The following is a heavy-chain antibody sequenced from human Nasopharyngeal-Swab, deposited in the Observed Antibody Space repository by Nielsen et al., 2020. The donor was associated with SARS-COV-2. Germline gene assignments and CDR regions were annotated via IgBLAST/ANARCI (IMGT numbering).Heavy chain of an antibody. Sequence: GGSLRLSCAASGFTFSDYYMSWIRQAPGKGLEWVSYISSSSSYTNYADSVKGRFTISRDNAKNSLYLQMNSLRAEDTAVYYCARGSNRNVVVVAAPPVYFDYWGQGTLVTVSS. CDR1: GFTFSDYY. CDR2: ISSSSSYT. J-gene: IGHJ4*02. V-gene: IGHV3-11*05. CDR3: ARGSNRNVVVVAAPPVYFDY. D-gene: IGHD2-15*01.